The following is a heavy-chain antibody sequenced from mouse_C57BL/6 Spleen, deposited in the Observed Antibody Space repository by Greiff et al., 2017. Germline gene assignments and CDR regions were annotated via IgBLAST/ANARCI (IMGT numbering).Heavy chain of an antibody. J-gene: IGHJ2*01. CDR2: INPYNGGT. CDR1: GYTFTDYY. CDR3: ARNYYGSSPY. Sequence: EVKLMESGPVLVKPGASVKMSCKASGYTFTDYYMNWVKQSHGKSLEWIGVINPYNGGTSYNQKFKGKATLTVDKSSSTAYMELNSLTSEDSAVYYCARNYYGSSPYWGQGTTLTVSS. D-gene: IGHD1-1*01. V-gene: IGHV1-19*01.